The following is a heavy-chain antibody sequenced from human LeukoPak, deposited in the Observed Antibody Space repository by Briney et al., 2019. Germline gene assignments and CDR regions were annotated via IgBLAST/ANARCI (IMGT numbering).Heavy chain of an antibody. CDR1: GGSISSSSYY. CDR2: IYYSVST. Sequence: PSETLSLTCTVSGGSISSSSYYWGWFRQPPGKGLEWIGSIYYSVSTYYNPSLKSRVTISVDTSKNQFSLKLSSATAADTAVYYCARHINLRGYYYYYMDVWGKGTTVTVSS. CDR3: ARHINLRGYYYYYMDV. J-gene: IGHJ6*03. V-gene: IGHV4-39*01.